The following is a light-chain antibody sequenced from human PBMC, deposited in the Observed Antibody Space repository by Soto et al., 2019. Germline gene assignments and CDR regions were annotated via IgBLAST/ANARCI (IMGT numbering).Light chain of an antibody. V-gene: IGLV2-23*02. CDR3: CSYAGSSTYV. Sequence: QSALTQPASVSGSPGQSITISCSGTSSDVGSYDLVSWYQQHPGKAPKLIIHEVTKRSSGLSNRFSGSKSGNTASLTISGLQAEDEADYYCCSYAGSSTYVFGTGTKLIVL. J-gene: IGLJ1*01. CDR1: SSDVGSYDL. CDR2: EVT.